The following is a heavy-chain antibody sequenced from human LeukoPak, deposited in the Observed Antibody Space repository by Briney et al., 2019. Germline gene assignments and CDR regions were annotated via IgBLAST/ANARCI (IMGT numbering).Heavy chain of an antibody. D-gene: IGHD3-16*02. Sequence: PSETLSLTCAVYGGSFSGYYWSWIRQPPGKGLEWIGEINHSGSTNYNPSLKSRVTISVDTSKNQFSLKLSSVTAADTAVYYCARVSGSVWGSYRCDYWGQGTLVTVSS. CDR2: INHSGST. CDR1: GGSFSGYY. J-gene: IGHJ4*02. V-gene: IGHV4-34*01. CDR3: ARVSGSVWGSYRCDY.